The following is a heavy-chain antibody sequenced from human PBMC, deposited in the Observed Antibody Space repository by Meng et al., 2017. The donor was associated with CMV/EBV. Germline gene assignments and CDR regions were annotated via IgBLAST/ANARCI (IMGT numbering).Heavy chain of an antibody. CDR1: WGSVSRGGYY. V-gene: IGHV4-61*08. CDR3: ARGDGNSPKGQH. Sequence: CTVSWGSVSRGGYYLCWIRQPPGTGLEWIGYIYYSGSTNYNPSLKSRVTISVDTSKNQFSLKLSSVTAADTAVYYCARGDGNSPKGQHWGQGTLVTVSS. J-gene: IGHJ1*01. D-gene: IGHD4-23*01. CDR2: IYYSGST.